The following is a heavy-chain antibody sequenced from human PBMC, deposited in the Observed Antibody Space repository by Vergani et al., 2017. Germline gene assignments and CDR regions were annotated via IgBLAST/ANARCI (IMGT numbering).Heavy chain of an antibody. CDR1: GFPLSNARMG. CDR2: IFSNDEK. CDR3: ARRYNWNYAXFDY. Sequence: QVTLKESGPVLVKPTETLTLTCTGSGFPLSNARMGVSWIRQTPGKALEWLAHIFSNDEKAYSTSLKSRLTISKDNSKSQVVLTMTNMDPVDTATYYCARRYNWNYAXFDYWGQGTLVTVSS. D-gene: IGHD1-7*01. J-gene: IGHJ4*02. V-gene: IGHV2-26*01.